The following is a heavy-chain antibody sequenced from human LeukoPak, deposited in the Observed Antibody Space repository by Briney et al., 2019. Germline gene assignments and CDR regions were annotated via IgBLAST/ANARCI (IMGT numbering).Heavy chain of an antibody. CDR1: GFIFSNAW. CDR3: ASLDTAKQPLANH. Sequence: PGGSLRLSCAASGFIFSNAWMSWVRQAPGKGLEWVANIREERGQEYYVDSVKGRFTISKNSAKNSLYLQMNTLRVEDTAMYYCASLDTAKQPLANHWGQGTLVTVSS. J-gene: IGHJ5*02. D-gene: IGHD5-18*01. CDR2: IREERGQE. V-gene: IGHV3-7*03.